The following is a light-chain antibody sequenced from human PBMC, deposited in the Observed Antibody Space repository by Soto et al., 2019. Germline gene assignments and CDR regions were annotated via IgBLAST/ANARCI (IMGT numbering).Light chain of an antibody. Sequence: QSALTQPASVSGSPGQSITISCAGTTSDIGANNFVSWYQLRLGKAPKVIIYEVRNRPSGVSYRFSGSKSGSTASLTISGLRAEDEALYSCNAYTNTGARVFGTGTKLTVL. CDR1: TSDIGANNF. CDR2: EVR. J-gene: IGLJ1*01. V-gene: IGLV2-14*01. CDR3: NAYTNTGARV.